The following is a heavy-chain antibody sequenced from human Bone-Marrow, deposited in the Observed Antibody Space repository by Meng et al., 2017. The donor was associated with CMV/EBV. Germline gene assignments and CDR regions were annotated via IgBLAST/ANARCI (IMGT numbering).Heavy chain of an antibody. D-gene: IGHD3/OR15-3a*01. CDR1: GFTFSSHS. J-gene: IGHJ4*02. Sequence: GESLKISCGASGFTFSSHSMYWVRQAPGQGLEWVSSIGSGGSPTFYTDSVKGRFTISRDNSRNTLYLQMTSLRAEETAIYYCARKSGSDFCYDCWGQGTLVTVAS. V-gene: IGHV3-23*01. CDR3: ARKSGSDFCYDC. CDR2: IGSGGSPT.